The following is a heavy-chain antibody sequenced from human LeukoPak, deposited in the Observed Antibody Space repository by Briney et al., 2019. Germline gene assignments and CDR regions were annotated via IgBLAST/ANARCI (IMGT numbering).Heavy chain of an antibody. CDR3: ARESQECFQH. CDR1: SITFSDYA. CDR2: ISGGGDST. J-gene: IGHJ1*01. V-gene: IGHV3-23*01. Sequence: AGGSLRLSCAASSITFSDYAMTWARQIPGKGLEWVSVISGGGDSTDYADSMKGRFTISRDNSKNTLYLQMNSLRTEDTALYYCARESQECFQHWGQGTLVTVSS.